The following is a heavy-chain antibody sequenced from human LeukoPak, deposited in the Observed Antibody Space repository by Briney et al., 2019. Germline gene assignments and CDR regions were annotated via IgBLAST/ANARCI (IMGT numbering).Heavy chain of an antibody. J-gene: IGHJ6*03. CDR2: INHSGST. CDR3: ASGIAAAGTHYYYYYYMDV. V-gene: IGHV4-34*01. CDR1: GGSFSGYY. D-gene: IGHD6-13*01. Sequence: PSETLSLTCAVYGGSFSGYYWSWIRQPPGKGLEWIGEINHSGSTNYNPSLKSRVAISVDTSKNQFSLKLSSVTAADTAVYYCASGIAAAGTHYYYYYYMDVWGKGTTVTVSS.